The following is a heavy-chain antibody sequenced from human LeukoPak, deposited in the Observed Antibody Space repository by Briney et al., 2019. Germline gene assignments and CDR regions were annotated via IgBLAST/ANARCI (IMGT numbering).Heavy chain of an antibody. CDR1: GGSISSYY. J-gene: IGHJ4*02. Sequence: SETLSLTCTVSGGSISSYYWSWIRQPPGKGLEWIGYIYHSGSTYYNPSLKSRVTISVDRSKNQFSLKLSSVTAADTAVYYCARDCGGSCWNYWGQGTLVTVSS. V-gene: IGHV4-59*12. CDR2: IYHSGST. CDR3: ARDCGGSCWNY. D-gene: IGHD2-15*01.